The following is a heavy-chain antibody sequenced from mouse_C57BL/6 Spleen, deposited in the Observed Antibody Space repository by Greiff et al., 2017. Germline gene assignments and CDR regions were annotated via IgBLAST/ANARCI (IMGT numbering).Heavy chain of an antibody. J-gene: IGHJ2*03. CDR3: ARSPDDDYRGVDF. CDR2: INPNYGTT. D-gene: IGHD2-4*01. V-gene: IGHV1-39*01. Sequence: QLVESGAELVKPGASVKISCKASGYTFTGYNMNWVKQSPGKSLEWIGVINPNYGTTNYNQKFKGKATMTVDKSSTTAYMQLISLTSEDSAVYYCARSPDDDYRGVDFWGQGNGVTVS. CDR1: GYTFTGYN.